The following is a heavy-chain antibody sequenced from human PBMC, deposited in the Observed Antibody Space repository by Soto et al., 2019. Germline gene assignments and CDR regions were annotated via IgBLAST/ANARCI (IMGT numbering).Heavy chain of an antibody. J-gene: IGHJ4*02. CDR3: ARTTGRHLDF. D-gene: IGHD4-4*01. Sequence: QLQLQESGPGLVKPWETLSLTCTVSYGSISVSNVFWGWLRQPPGKGLEWIGNIDYSGTAYFNPSLGTRVTFPVDTSKNQFSLTLYSVTAADTAVYYCARTTGRHLDFWGQGILVTVSS. V-gene: IGHV4-39*01. CDR1: YGSISVSNVF. CDR2: IDYSGTA.